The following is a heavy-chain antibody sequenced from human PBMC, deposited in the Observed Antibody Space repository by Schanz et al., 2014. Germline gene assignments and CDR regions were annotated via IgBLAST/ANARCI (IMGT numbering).Heavy chain of an antibody. J-gene: IGHJ4*02. CDR1: GFSFNNYW. Sequence: EAQLVESGGGLVQPGGSLRLSCAASGFSFNNYWMTWFRQAPGKGLEWVANIIHDGSEKFYVDSVKGRFTISRDNAKNSLYLQMDALRAEDTAVYYCARDLRNSRPSYYDHWGQGTLVTVSA. D-gene: IGHD6-13*01. V-gene: IGHV3-7*01. CDR2: IIHDGSEK. CDR3: ARDLRNSRPSYYDH.